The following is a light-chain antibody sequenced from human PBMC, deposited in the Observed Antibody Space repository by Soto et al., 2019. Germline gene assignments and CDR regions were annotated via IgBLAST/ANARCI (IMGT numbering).Light chain of an antibody. CDR1: QSVSSSA. V-gene: IGKV3-20*01. CDR3: HQYGSSPWK. Sequence: EIVLTQSPGTLSLSPGDRATLSCRAGQSVSSSALAWYQQKGGQAPRLLVFGATNRATGIPDRFSGSGSGADFTLTITRLEPEDFAVYYCHQYGSSPWKFGKGTKVDI. CDR2: GAT. J-gene: IGKJ1*01.